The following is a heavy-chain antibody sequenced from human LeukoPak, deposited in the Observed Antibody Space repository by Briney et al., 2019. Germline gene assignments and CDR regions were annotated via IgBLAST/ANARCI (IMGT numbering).Heavy chain of an antibody. D-gene: IGHD2-15*01. J-gene: IGHJ6*03. CDR3: ARGYCSGGSCYSYYYYNYMDV. CDR1: GGSISSSSYY. Sequence: SETLSLTCTVSGGSISSSSYYWGWIRQPPGKGLEWIGSIHYSGSTNYNPTLKSRVTISVDTSKNQFSLKLSSVTAADTAVYYCARGYCSGGSCYSYYYYNYMDVWGKGTTVTVSS. V-gene: IGHV4-39*07. CDR2: IHYSGST.